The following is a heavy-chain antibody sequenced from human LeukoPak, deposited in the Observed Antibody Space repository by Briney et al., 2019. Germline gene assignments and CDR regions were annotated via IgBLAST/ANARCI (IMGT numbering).Heavy chain of an antibody. J-gene: IGHJ4*02. CDR1: GGSFSGYY. V-gene: IGHV4-34*01. Sequence: SETLSLTCAVYGGSFSGYYWSWIRQPPGKGLEWIGEINHSGSTNYNPSLQSRVTISVDTSKNQFSLKLSSVTAADTAVYYCASRIQLWYGFDYWGQGTLVTVSS. CDR3: ASRIQLWYGFDY. CDR2: INHSGST. D-gene: IGHD5-18*01.